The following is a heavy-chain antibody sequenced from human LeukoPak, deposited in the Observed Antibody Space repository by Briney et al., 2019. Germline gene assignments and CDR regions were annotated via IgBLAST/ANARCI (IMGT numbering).Heavy chain of an antibody. CDR2: LYGDGTT. CDR1: GFTVSTNY. J-gene: IGHJ4*02. CDR3: ANEGRNWWYYFDY. V-gene: IGHV3-53*01. Sequence: GGSLRLSCAASGFTVSTNYMHWVRQAPGKGLEWLSVLYGDGTTYYGDSVKGRFTISRDDSKNTLYLQMNSLRAEDTAMYYCANEGRNWWYYFDYWGRGTLVTVSS. D-gene: IGHD2-15*01.